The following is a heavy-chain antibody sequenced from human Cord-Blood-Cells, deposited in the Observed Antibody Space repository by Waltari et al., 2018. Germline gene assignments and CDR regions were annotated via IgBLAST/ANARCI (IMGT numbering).Heavy chain of an antibody. Sequence: QVQLVQSGAEVKKPGASVKVSCKASGYTFTGYYMHWVRQAPGQGLEWMGWINPNRGGRNYEQKLQGRATITTYTSISTAYMELIRLRSDDTAVDYCARDWGSSWYGMDVWGKGTTVTVSS. D-gene: IGHD6-13*01. CDR2: INPNRGGR. CDR3: ARDWGSSWYGMDV. CDR1: GYTFTGYY. J-gene: IGHJ6*04. V-gene: IGHV1-2*02.